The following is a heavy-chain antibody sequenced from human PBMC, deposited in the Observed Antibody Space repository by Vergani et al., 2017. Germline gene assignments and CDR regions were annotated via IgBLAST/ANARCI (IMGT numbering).Heavy chain of an antibody. V-gene: IGHV3-23*01. CDR1: GFTFNHYA. CDR3: AKVNPRERGDDYLCYYHANDV. Sequence: EVQLLESGGDLVQPGGSLRLSCAASGFTFNHYAMNWVRQAPGKGLEWVSGISGSGGSTYYAGSVKDRFTISRDSSKNTLYLQMNSLSAGDSAVYYCAKVNPRERGDDYLCYYHANDVWCQGTTVTVSS. D-gene: IGHD5-12*01. J-gene: IGHJ6*02. CDR2: ISGSGGST.